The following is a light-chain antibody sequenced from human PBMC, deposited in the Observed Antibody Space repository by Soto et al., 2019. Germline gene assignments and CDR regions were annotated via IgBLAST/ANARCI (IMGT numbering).Light chain of an antibody. CDR3: QQYGSSPWT. V-gene: IGKV3-20*01. CDR2: GAS. Sequence: EVVRPQSHATLSVSPGERATLSCRASQSVRSNFLAWYQQKPGQAPRLLIYGASNRATGIPDRFSGSGSGTDFTLTISRLEPEDFAVYYCQQYGSSPWTFGQGTKVDI. J-gene: IGKJ1*01. CDR1: QSVRSNF.